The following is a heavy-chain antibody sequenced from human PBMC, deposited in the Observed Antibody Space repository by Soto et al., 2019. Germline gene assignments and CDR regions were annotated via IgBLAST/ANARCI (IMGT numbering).Heavy chain of an antibody. CDR1: GGTFSSYA. CDR3: AARIAARPSPFDP. CDR2: IIPIFGTA. V-gene: IGHV1-69*13. D-gene: IGHD6-6*01. Sequence: AASVKVSCKASGGTFSSYAISWVRQAPGQGLEWMGGIIPIFGTANYAQKFQGRVTITADESTSTAYMELSSMRSEDTAVYYCAARIAARPSPFDPWGQGTLVTVSS. J-gene: IGHJ5*02.